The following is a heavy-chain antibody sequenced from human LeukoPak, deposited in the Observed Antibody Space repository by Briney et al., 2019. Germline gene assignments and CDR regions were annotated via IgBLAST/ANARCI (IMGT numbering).Heavy chain of an antibody. Sequence: GGSLRLSCTASGFIFSTHEMNWVRQAPGKGLEWVSYISSSGSTMYYADSMKGRFSISRDNAKNSLYLQMNSLRAEDTAVYYCAREVYGSGSFDMDVRGKGTTVIVSS. J-gene: IGHJ6*03. V-gene: IGHV3-48*03. CDR3: AREVYGSGSFDMDV. CDR2: ISSSGSTM. CDR1: GFIFSTHE. D-gene: IGHD3-10*01.